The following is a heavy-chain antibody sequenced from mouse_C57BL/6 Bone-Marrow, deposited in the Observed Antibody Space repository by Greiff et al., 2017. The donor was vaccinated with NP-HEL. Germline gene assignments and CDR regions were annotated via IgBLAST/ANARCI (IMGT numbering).Heavy chain of an antibody. J-gene: IGHJ3*01. D-gene: IGHD2-3*01. V-gene: IGHV1-80*01. CDR3: ARGPYDGYYGGFAY. CDR1: GYAFSSYW. CDR2: IYPGDGDT. Sequence: QVQLQQSGAELVKPGASVKISCKASGYAFSSYWMNWVKLRPGKGLEWIGQIYPGDGDTNYNGKFKGKATLTADKSSSTAYMQLSSLTSEDSAVYFCARGPYDGYYGGFAYWGQGTLVTVSA.